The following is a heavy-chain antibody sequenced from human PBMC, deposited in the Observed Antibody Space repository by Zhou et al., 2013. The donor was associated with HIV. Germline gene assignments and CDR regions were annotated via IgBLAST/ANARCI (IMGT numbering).Heavy chain of an antibody. D-gene: IGHD5-18*01. CDR2: IIPIFGTA. CDR1: GGTFSSYA. J-gene: IGHJ6*02. V-gene: IGHV1-69*05. CDR3: AGKRVDTAMVTWYYGMDV. Sequence: QVQLVQSGAEVKKPGSSVKVSCKASGGTFSSYAISWVRQAPGQGLEWMGGIIPIFGTANYAQKFQGRVTITTDESTSTAYMELSSLRSEDTAVYYCAGKRVDTAMVTWYYGMDVWGQGTTVTVSS.